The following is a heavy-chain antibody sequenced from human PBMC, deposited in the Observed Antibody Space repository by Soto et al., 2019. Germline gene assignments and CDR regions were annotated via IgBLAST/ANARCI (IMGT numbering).Heavy chain of an antibody. Sequence: SLRLSCAASGFTFDDYAMHWVRQAPGKGLEWVSRISWNSGSIGYSDSVKGRFTISRDNAKNSLYLQMNSLRAEDTALYYCAKDSVYCSGGSCYSGAFDIWGQGTMVTVSS. CDR2: ISWNSGSI. CDR3: AKDSVYCSGGSCYSGAFDI. D-gene: IGHD2-15*01. CDR1: GFTFDDYA. V-gene: IGHV3-9*01. J-gene: IGHJ3*02.